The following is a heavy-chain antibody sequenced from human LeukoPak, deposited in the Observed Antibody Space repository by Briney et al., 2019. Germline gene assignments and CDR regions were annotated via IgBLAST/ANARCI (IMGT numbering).Heavy chain of an antibody. V-gene: IGHV4-61*01. J-gene: IGHJ4*02. CDR1: GGSVSSGSYY. D-gene: IGHD3-22*01. Sequence: SETLSLTCTVSGGSVSSGSYYWSWLRQPPGKTLEWIGHIYYSGGTNYNPSLKSRVTISVDPSRNQFSLKLTSVTAGDTAVYYCARGIFYYYGSSGYYHFDYWGQGTLVTVSS. CDR2: IYYSGGT. CDR3: ARGIFYYYGSSGYYHFDY.